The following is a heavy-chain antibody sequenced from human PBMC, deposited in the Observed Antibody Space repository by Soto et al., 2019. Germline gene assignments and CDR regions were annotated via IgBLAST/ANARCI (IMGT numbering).Heavy chain of an antibody. D-gene: IGHD6-13*01. J-gene: IGHJ4*02. Sequence: GGSLRLCCAASGFTFSSYEMNWVRQAPGKGLEWVSYISSSGSTIYYADSVKGRFTISRDNAKNSLYLQMNSLRAEDTAVYYCAIIAAAGTVSDYWGQGTLVTVSS. CDR3: AIIAAAGTVSDY. V-gene: IGHV3-48*03. CDR2: ISSSGSTI. CDR1: GFTFSSYE.